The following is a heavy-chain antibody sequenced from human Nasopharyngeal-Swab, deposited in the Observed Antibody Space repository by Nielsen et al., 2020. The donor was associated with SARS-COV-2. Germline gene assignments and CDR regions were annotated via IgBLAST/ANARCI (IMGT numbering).Heavy chain of an antibody. CDR2: INSDGSST. V-gene: IGHV3-74*01. D-gene: IGHD4-11*01. J-gene: IGHJ6*03. CDR1: GFTFSSYW. Sequence: GESLKISCAASGFTFSSYWMHWVCQAPGKGLVWVSRINSDGSSTSYADSVKGRFTIPRDNAKNTLYLQMNSLRAEDTAVYYCARGDYSNYVDYYYYYYMDVWGKGTTVTVSS. CDR3: ARGDYSNYVDYYYYYYMDV.